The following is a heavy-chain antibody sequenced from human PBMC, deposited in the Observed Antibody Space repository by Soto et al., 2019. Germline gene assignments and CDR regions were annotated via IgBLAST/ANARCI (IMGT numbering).Heavy chain of an antibody. CDR2: INHSGST. CDR1: GGSFSGYY. Sequence: QVQLQQWGAGLLKPSETLSLTCAVYGGSFSGYYWSWIRQPPGKGLEWIGEINHSGSTYYNPSLKSRVTISVDTSKNQFSLKLSSVTAADTAVYYCARGRLVGCSSTSCYRSWFDPWGQGTLVTVSS. V-gene: IGHV4-34*01. J-gene: IGHJ5*02. CDR3: ARGRLVGCSSTSCYRSWFDP. D-gene: IGHD2-2*02.